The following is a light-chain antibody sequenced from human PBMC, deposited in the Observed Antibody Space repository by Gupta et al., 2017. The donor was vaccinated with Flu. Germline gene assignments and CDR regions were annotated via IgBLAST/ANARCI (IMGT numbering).Light chain of an antibody. Sequence: PGTLSLSPGERATLSCRASQSVSSSYLDWYQQKPGQAPRLLIYGASSSATGIPDMFSGSGSGTDFTLTSSRLEAEYFAVYYWQQDGSSLTFGQGTKVEIK. CDR3: QQDGSSLT. J-gene: IGKJ1*01. CDR1: QSVSSSY. CDR2: GAS. V-gene: IGKV3-20*01.